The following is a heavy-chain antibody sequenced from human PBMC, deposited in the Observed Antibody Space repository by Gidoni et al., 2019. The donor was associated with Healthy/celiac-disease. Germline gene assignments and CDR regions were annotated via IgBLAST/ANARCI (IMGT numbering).Heavy chain of an antibody. J-gene: IGHJ4*02. D-gene: IGHD2-2*01. CDR3: AREGDIVVVPAAPLDY. CDR2: TYYRSKWYN. Sequence: QVQLQQSGPGLVKPSQTLSLTCATPGDSVSSNSAAWNWIRQSPSRGLEWLGRTYYRSKWYNDYAVSVKSRITINPDTSKNQFSLQLNSVTPEDTAVYYCAREGDIVVVPAAPLDYWGQGTLVTVSS. CDR1: GDSVSSNSAA. V-gene: IGHV6-1*01.